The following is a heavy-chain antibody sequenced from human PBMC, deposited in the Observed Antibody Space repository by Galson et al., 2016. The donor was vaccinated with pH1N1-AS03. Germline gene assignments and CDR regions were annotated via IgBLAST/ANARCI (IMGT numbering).Heavy chain of an antibody. D-gene: IGHD3-10*01. J-gene: IGHJ4*02. CDR3: VRALTGSSGTHPYTFDY. CDR1: GFTFSVYW. Sequence: SLRPSCAISGFTFSVYWMSWVRQAPGKGLEWVATIRDDGSEKYYADSVKGRFTISKDNAQTSLYLQMNSLRAEDTAVYFCVRALTGSSGTHPYTFDYWGQGTLVIVSS. CDR2: IRDDGSEK. V-gene: IGHV3-7*01.